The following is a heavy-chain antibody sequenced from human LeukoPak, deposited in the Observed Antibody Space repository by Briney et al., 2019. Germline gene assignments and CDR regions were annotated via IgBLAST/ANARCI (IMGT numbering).Heavy chain of an antibody. CDR3: ATNTMFRGIHAFDI. J-gene: IGHJ3*02. V-gene: IGHV5-51*01. CDR1: GYSFTSYW. Sequence: GESLKISCKGSGYSFTSYWIAWVRQMLGKGLEWMGIIYPGDSDTRYSPSFQGQVTISADKSISTAYLQWSSLKASDSAMYYCATNTMFRGIHAFDIWGQGTMVTVSS. D-gene: IGHD3-10*01. CDR2: IYPGDSDT.